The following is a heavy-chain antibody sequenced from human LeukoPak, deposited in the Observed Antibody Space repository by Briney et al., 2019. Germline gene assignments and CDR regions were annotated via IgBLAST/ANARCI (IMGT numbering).Heavy chain of an antibody. Sequence: SETLSLTCAVYGGSFSGYYWSWIRQPPGKGLEWIGEINHSGSTNYNPSLKSRVTISVDTSENQFSLKLSSVTAADTAVYYCARHGPVTIHAIDYWGQGTLVTVSS. J-gene: IGHJ4*02. CDR3: ARHGPVTIHAIDY. CDR1: GGSFSGYY. D-gene: IGHD4-17*01. CDR2: INHSGST. V-gene: IGHV4-34*01.